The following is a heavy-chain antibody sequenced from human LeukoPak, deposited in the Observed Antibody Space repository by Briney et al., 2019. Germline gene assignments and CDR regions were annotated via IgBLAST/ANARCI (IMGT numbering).Heavy chain of an antibody. CDR1: GFTFSSYA. V-gene: IGHV3-23*01. D-gene: IGHD2-15*01. CDR2: ISGSGGST. CDR3: RAVVVAAAVVYYFDY. Sequence: PGGSLRLSCAASGFTFSSYAMSWVRQAPGKGLEWVSAISGSGGSTYYADSVKGRFTIFRDNSKNTLYLHMNSLRAEDTAVYYCRAVVVAAAVVYYFDYWGQGTLVTVSS. J-gene: IGHJ4*02.